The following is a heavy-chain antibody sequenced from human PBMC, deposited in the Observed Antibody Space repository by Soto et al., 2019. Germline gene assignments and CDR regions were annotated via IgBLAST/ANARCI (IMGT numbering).Heavy chain of an antibody. D-gene: IGHD5-12*01. CDR3: AKDCVTVTPHYSGHAAV. J-gene: IGHJ3*01. V-gene: IGHV3-23*01. CDR2: ISETSRAA. CDR1: GFTSGTYA. Sequence: EVQLLESGGRLVQPGGSLTVSCAASGFTSGTYAITWVRQAPGKGLQWVSAISETSRAAYYADSVRGRFIISRDISKSTVQLQMRSLRAADTAVYYCAKDCVTVTPHYSGHAAVWGQGTVVTVSS.